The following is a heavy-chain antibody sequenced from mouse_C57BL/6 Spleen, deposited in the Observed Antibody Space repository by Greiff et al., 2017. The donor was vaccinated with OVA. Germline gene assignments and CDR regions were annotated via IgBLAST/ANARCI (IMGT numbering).Heavy chain of an antibody. Sequence: QVQLQQSGAELVMPGASVKLSCKASGYTFTSYWMHWVKQRPGQGLEWIGEIDPSDSYTNYNQKFKGKSTLTVDKSSSTAYMQLSSLTSEDSAVYYCARSPITRYYFDYWGQGTTLTVSS. CDR2: IDPSDSYT. CDR1: GYTFTSYW. J-gene: IGHJ2*01. CDR3: ARSPITRYYFDY. V-gene: IGHV1-69*01. D-gene: IGHD1-1*01.